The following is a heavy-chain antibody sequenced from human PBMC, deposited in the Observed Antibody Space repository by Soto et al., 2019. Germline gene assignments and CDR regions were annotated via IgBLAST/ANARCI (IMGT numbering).Heavy chain of an antibody. J-gene: IGHJ6*02. CDR2: ISTSGAST. Sequence: GGSLRLSCAASGFIFNKYVMSWVRQAPGKGLEWVSGISTSGASTYYADSVKGRFTISRDNSNSKNTLYLQMNSLRAEDTAVYYCAKDRAGYSSSWSYYYYGMDVWGQGTTVTVSS. V-gene: IGHV3-23*01. D-gene: IGHD6-13*01. CDR1: GFIFNKYV. CDR3: AKDRAGYSSSWSYYYYGMDV.